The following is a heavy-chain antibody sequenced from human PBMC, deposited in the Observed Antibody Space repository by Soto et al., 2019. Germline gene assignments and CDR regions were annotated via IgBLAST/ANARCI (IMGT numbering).Heavy chain of an antibody. CDR1: GDSISSRNW. J-gene: IGHJ5*02. CDR3: ARRKLEMMYVGWFDP. CDR2: IHHSGSN. D-gene: IGHD2-8*01. Sequence: QVQLQESGPGLVKPSETLSLTCAVSGDSISSRNWCCWFRQTPGKGLAYIGEIHHSGSNNYNPSLKSRVTMSVDQSKNQFSMNLTSVSAAATAIYYCARRKLEMMYVGWFDPLGQGTLVTASS. V-gene: IGHV4-4*02.